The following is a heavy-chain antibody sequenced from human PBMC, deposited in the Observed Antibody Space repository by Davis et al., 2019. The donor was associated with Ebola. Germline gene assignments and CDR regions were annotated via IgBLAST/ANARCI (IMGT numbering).Heavy chain of an antibody. CDR2: IYYSGST. D-gene: IGHD1-1*01. V-gene: IGHV4-59*01. Sequence: SETLSLTCTVSGGSISSYYWSWIRQSPGKGLEWIGYIYYSGSTNYNPSLKSRVTISVDTSKNQFSLKLSSVTAADTAVYYCARVKSWERGLYYYYGMDVWGQGTTVTVSS. CDR1: GGSISSYY. J-gene: IGHJ6*02. CDR3: ARVKSWERGLYYYYGMDV.